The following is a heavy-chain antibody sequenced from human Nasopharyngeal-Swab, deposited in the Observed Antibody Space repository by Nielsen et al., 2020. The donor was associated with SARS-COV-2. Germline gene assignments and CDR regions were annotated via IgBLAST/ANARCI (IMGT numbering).Heavy chain of an antibody. V-gene: IGHV1-46*01. CDR1: GYTFTSYY. CDR2: INPSGGST. D-gene: IGHD3-10*01. CDR3: ASFASSTMVRGVDGVDALDI. J-gene: IGHJ3*02. Sequence: ASVKVSCKASGYTFTSYYMHWVRQAPGQGLEWMGIINPSGGSTSYAQKFQGRVTMTRDTSTSTVYMELSSLRSEDTAVYYCASFASSTMVRGVDGVDALDIWGQGTMVTVSS.